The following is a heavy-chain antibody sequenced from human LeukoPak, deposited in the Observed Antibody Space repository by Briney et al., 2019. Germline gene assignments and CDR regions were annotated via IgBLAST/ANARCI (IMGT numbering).Heavy chain of an antibody. CDR2: ISGSGGSA. CDR1: GFTFSSYA. V-gene: IGHV3-23*01. D-gene: IGHD3-10*01. Sequence: GGSLRLSCAASGFTFSSYAMSWVRQAPGEGLEWVSAISGSGGSAYYADSVKGRFTISRDNSKNTLYLLMNSLRIEDTAVYYCTTVTLRPVGLWGQGTLVTVSS. J-gene: IGHJ4*02. CDR3: TTVTLRPVGL.